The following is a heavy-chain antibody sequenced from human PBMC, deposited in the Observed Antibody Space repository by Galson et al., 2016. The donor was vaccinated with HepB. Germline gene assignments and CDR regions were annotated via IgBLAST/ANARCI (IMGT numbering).Heavy chain of an antibody. V-gene: IGHV4-39*01. CDR3: ATVISVAGKYYYYYMDV. J-gene: IGHJ6*03. Sequence: ETLSLTCIVSGDSISSLEYYWGWIRQPPGRGLEWIGSIYYSGSTSYNPSLESRVTISVDTSKNQFSLRLSSVTAADTAVYYCATVISVAGKYYYYYMDVWGKGTPVIVSS. D-gene: IGHD6-19*01. CDR1: GDSISSLEYY. CDR2: IYYSGST.